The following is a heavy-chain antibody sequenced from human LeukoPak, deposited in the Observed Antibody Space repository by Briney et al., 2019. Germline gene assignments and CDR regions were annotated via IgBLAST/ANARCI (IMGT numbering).Heavy chain of an antibody. CDR1: GFSFSNFW. CDR3: ARDRDSSWYPYLDQ. J-gene: IGHJ4*02. D-gene: IGHD6-13*01. Sequence: GGSLRLSCVASGFSFSNFWMSWVRQAPGERPEWLTNIKQDGSQRYYVDSVRGRFTISRDNAKNSLYLQMNSLRAEDTAVYYCARDRDSSWYPYLDQWGLGTLVTVSS. CDR2: IKQDGSQR. V-gene: IGHV3-7*03.